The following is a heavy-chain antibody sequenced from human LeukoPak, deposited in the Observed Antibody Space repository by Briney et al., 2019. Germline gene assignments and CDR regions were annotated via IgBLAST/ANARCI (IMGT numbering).Heavy chain of an antibody. J-gene: IGHJ5*02. Sequence: ASVKVSCKASGYTFTGYYMHWVRQAPGQGLEGMGWINPNSGGTNYAQKFQGRVTMTRDTSISTAYMELSRLRSDDTAVYYCARDRKTGTTSWFDPWGQGTLVTVSS. CDR3: ARDRKTGTTSWFDP. CDR2: INPNSGGT. V-gene: IGHV1-2*02. D-gene: IGHD1-7*01. CDR1: GYTFTGYY.